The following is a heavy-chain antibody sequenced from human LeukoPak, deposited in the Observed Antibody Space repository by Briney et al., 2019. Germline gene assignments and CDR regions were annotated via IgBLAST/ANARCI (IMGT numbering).Heavy chain of an antibody. Sequence: PSETLSLTCTVSGGSISSYYWSWIRQPPGKGLEWIGYIYYSGSTNYNPSLKSRVTISVDTSKNQFSLKLSSVTAADTAVYYCARVTPPPYYYYGMDVWGQGTRSPSP. CDR3: ARVTPPPYYYYGMDV. CDR2: IYYSGST. D-gene: IGHD2-15*01. V-gene: IGHV4-59*01. J-gene: IGHJ6*02. CDR1: GGSISSYY.